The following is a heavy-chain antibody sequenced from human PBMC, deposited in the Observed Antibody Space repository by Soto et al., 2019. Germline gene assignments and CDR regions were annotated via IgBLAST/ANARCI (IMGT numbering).Heavy chain of an antibody. Sequence: SVKVSCKASGGTFSSYAISWVRQAPGQGLEWMGGIIPIFGTANYAQKFQGRVTITADESTSTAYMELSSLRSEDTAVYYCARDGSYGSLNYFDYWGQGTLVTVSS. J-gene: IGHJ4*02. CDR1: GGTFSSYA. D-gene: IGHD5-18*01. CDR2: IIPIFGTA. CDR3: ARDGSYGSLNYFDY. V-gene: IGHV1-69*13.